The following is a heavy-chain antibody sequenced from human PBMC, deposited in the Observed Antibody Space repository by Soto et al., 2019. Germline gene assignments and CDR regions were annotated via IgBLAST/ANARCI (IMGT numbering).Heavy chain of an antibody. J-gene: IGHJ4*02. Sequence: HVQLVESGGGVVQPGRSLRLSCAVSGFNFSTYGMHWVRQAPGKGLEWVAVISYDGSHKAFADSVKGRIAISRDNSQNTLFLQMNSLKEEDTAGYYCAKDLVKTSRWPADWGQGTLVTVSS. CDR1: GFNFSTYG. D-gene: IGHD6-13*01. V-gene: IGHV3-30*18. CDR3: AKDLVKTSRWPAD. CDR2: ISYDGSHK.